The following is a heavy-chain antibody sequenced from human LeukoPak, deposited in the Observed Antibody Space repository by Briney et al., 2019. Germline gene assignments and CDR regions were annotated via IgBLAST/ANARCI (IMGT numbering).Heavy chain of an antibody. CDR2: ISGSGGST. V-gene: IGHV3-23*01. CDR1: GFNFSSYA. J-gene: IGHJ4*02. Sequence: PGGSLRLSCAASGFNFSSYAMSWVRQAPGKGLEWVSGISGSGGSTFYADSVKGRFTISRDNSENTLYLQMNSLRAEDTALYYCAKDGGSYYTGYYFDYWGQGTLVTVSS. CDR3: AKDGGSYYTGYYFDY. D-gene: IGHD1-26*01.